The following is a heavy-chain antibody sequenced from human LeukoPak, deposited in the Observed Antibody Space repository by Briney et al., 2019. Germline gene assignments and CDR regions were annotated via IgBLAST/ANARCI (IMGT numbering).Heavy chain of an antibody. V-gene: IGHV3-23*01. Sequence: GGSLRLSCAASGFTFSSYGMSWVRQAPGKGLEWVSAISGSGGSTYYADSVKGRFTISRDNSKNTLYLQMNSLRAEDTAVFYCARVSPNYSGNYHDYNYYMDVWGKGTTVTISS. CDR2: ISGSGGST. J-gene: IGHJ6*03. CDR1: GFTFSSYG. D-gene: IGHD4-23*01. CDR3: ARVSPNYSGNYHDYNYYMDV.